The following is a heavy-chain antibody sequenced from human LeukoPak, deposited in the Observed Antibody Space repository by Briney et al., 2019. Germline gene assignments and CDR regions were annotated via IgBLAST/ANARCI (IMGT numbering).Heavy chain of an antibody. D-gene: IGHD2-2*02. J-gene: IGHJ5*02. V-gene: IGHV4-31*03. CDR2: IYYSGST. Sequence: SETLSLTCTVSGGSISSGGYYWSWIRQHPGKGLEWIGYIYYSGSTYYNPSLKSRVTISVDTSKNQFSLKLSSVTAADTAVYYCARGCSSTSCYNRGFDPWGQGTLVTVSS. CDR3: ARGCSSTSCYNRGFDP. CDR1: GGSISSGGYY.